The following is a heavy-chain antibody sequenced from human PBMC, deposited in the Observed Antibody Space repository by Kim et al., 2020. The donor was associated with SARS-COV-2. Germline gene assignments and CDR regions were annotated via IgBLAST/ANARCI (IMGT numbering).Heavy chain of an antibody. Sequence: GGSLRLSCAASGFTFSSYGMHWVRQAPGKGLEWVAVISYDGSNKYYADSVKGRFTISRDNSKNTLYLQMNSLRAEDTAVYYCAKGVGYGDNWGQGTLVTVSS. CDR1: GFTFSSYG. D-gene: IGHD5-12*01. CDR2: ISYDGSNK. CDR3: AKGVGYGDN. J-gene: IGHJ4*02. V-gene: IGHV3-30*18.